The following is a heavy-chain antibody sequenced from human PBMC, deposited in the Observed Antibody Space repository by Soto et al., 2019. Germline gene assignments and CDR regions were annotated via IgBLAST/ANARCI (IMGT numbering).Heavy chain of an antibody. CDR3: ARDLRGQLWPRPFLYGMDV. Sequence: PSETLSLTCTVSGGSISSGGYYWSWIRQHPGKGLEWIGYIYYSGSTYYNPSLKSRVTISVDTSKNQFSLKLSSVTAADTAVYYCARDLRGQLWPRPFLYGMDVWGQGTAVTVSS. D-gene: IGHD5-18*01. J-gene: IGHJ6*02. CDR1: GGSISSGGYY. CDR2: IYYSGST. V-gene: IGHV4-31*03.